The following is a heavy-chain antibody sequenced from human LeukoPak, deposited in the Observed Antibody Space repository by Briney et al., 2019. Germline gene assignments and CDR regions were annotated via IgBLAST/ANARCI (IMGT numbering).Heavy chain of an antibody. Sequence: ASVKVSCKASGGTFSSYAISWVRQAPGQGLEWMGGIIPIFGTANYAQKFQGRVTITADKSTSTAYMELSSLRSEDTAVYYCASGSSVVVGTNLDYWGQGTLVTVSS. D-gene: IGHD2-15*01. J-gene: IGHJ4*02. V-gene: IGHV1-69*06. CDR2: IIPIFGTA. CDR1: GGTFSSYA. CDR3: ASGSSVVVGTNLDY.